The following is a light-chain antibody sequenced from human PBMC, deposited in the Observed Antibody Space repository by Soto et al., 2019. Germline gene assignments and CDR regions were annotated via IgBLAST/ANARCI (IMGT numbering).Light chain of an antibody. CDR1: TAAVTSIHH. Sequence: QAVVPQEPSLTVSPGRTVTLTCFSSTAAVTSIHHPYWVQLKPGQAPMTLIYDTSNKHSWTPARFSGYLLGGKAALTLSGARSDDDADYYCFLAYRGPCVFGGGTKLTVL. CDR2: DTS. CDR3: FLAYRGPCV. J-gene: IGLJ3*02. V-gene: IGLV7-46*01.